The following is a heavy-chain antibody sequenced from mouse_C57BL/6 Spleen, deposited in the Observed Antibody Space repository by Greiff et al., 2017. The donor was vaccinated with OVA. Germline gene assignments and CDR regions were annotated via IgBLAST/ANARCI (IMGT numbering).Heavy chain of an antibody. V-gene: IGHV1-19*01. CDR2: INPYNGGT. CDR1: GYTFTDYY. CDR3: APNYYGSSYEGYYYAMDY. D-gene: IGHD1-1*01. J-gene: IGHJ4*01. Sequence: EVQLQQSGPVLVKPGASVKMSCKASGYTFTDYYMNWVKQSHGKSLEWIGVINPYNGGTSYNQKFKGKATLTVDKSSSTAYMGLNSLTSEDSAVYYCAPNYYGSSYEGYYYAMDYWGQGTSVTVSS.